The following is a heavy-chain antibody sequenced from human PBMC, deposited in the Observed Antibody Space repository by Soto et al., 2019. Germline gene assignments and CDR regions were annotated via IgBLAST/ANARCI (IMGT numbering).Heavy chain of an antibody. V-gene: IGHV1-69*02. D-gene: IGHD2-8*01. CDR2: IIPILGIA. Sequence: QVQLVQSGAEVKKPGSSVKVSCKASGGTLSSYTISWVRQAPGQGLEWMGRIIPILGIANYAQKFQGRVTITADKFTRTAYMELSSLRSEDTALYYCARRNVGGYCTKGVCAVPLEVVGRFDPWGQGTLVTVSS. J-gene: IGHJ5*02. CDR3: ARRNVGGYCTKGVCAVPLEVVGRFDP. CDR1: GGTLSSYT.